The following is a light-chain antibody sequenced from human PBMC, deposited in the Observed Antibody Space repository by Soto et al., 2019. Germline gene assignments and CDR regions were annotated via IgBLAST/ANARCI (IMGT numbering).Light chain of an antibody. J-gene: IGLJ2*01. CDR2: DVS. CDR1: SSDVGGYNY. CDR3: SSYTSSSTLDVV. Sequence: QSVLTQPASVSGSPGQSITISCTGTSSDVGGYNYVSWYQQHPDKAPKLMIYDVSNRPSGVSNRFSGSKSGNTASLTISGLQAEEEADYYCSSYTSSSTLDVVFGGGTKLTVL. V-gene: IGLV2-14*01.